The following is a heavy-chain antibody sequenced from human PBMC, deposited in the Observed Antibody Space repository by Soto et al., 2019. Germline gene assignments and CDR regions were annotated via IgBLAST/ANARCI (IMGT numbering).Heavy chain of an antibody. CDR1: GFTFTSSA. CDR2: IVVGSGNT. CDR3: AVSTVPNLHYFDY. J-gene: IGHJ4*02. Sequence: SVKVSCKASGFTFTSSAMQWVRQARGQRLEWIGWIVVGSGNTNYAQKFQERVTITRDMSTSTAYMELSSLRSEDTAVYYCAVSTVPNLHYFDYWGQGTLVTVSS. V-gene: IGHV1-58*02. D-gene: IGHD4-17*01.